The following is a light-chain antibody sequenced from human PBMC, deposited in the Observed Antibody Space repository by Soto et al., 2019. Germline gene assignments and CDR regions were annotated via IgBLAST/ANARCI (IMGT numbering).Light chain of an antibody. CDR3: AAWDDSLNGYV. CDR1: SSNIGSNT. CDR2: NNN. Sequence: QSVLTQPPSASGTPGQRVTISCSGSSSNIGSNTVNWYQQLPGTAPKLLIYNNNQRPSGVPDRFSGSKSGTSASLAISGLRSEDEADYYCAAWDDSLNGYVFGTGTTVTVL. V-gene: IGLV1-44*01. J-gene: IGLJ1*01.